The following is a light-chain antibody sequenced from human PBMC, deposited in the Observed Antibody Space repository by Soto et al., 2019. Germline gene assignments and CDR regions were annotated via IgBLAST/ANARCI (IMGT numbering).Light chain of an antibody. CDR2: KVS. V-gene: IGKV2-30*01. CDR1: EGLLYGNGYTF. J-gene: IGKJ2*01. Sequence: DVVLTQSPLSLPVALGHPASSSCRSSEGLLYGNGYTFLSWFFQRTGQSPRRIIYKVSNRDSGVPERFSGSGSGNDFTMHISRVEAEDVGVYYCLQYTHWPHTFGQGTKVDIK. CDR3: LQYTHWPHT.